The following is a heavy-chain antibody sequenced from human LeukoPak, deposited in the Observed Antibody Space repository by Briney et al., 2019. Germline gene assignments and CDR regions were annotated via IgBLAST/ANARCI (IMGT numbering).Heavy chain of an antibody. CDR1: GYTFTGYY. Sequence: ASVKVSCKASGYTFTGYYMHWVRQASGQGLEWMGWINPNSGGTNYAQKFQGWVTMTRDTSISTAYMELSRLRSDDTAVYYCARDKGYCSGGSCYSLDYWGQGTLVTVSS. V-gene: IGHV1-2*04. D-gene: IGHD2-15*01. J-gene: IGHJ4*02. CDR3: ARDKGYCSGGSCYSLDY. CDR2: INPNSGGT.